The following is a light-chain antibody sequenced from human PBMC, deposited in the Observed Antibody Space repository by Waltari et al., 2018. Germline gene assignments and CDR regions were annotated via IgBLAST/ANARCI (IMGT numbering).Light chain of an antibody. Sequence: QSALTQPPSASGSPGQSVTISSAGTSSDLGGFNYVAWYQHHPGKAPKLIIYEVSKRPSGVPDRFSGSKSGNTASLTVSGLQAEDESDYYCSSYGGSNNFYVFGTGTKVSVL. CDR2: EVS. V-gene: IGLV2-8*01. CDR3: SSYGGSNNFYV. J-gene: IGLJ1*01. CDR1: SSDLGGFNY.